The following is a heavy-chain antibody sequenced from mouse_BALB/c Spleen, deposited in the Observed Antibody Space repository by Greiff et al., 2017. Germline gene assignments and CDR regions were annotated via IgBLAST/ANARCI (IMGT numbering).Heavy chain of an antibody. J-gene: IGHJ2*01. CDR2: INSNGGST. D-gene: IGHD2-1*01. CDR1: GFTFSSYG. CDR3: ARIYGNYGGYFDY. V-gene: IGHV5-6-3*01. Sequence: DVMLVESGGGLVQPGGSLKLSCAASGFTFSSYGMSWVRQTPDKRLELVATINSNGGSTYYPDSVKGRFTISRDNAKNTLYLQMSSLKSEDTAMYYCARIYGNYGGYFDYWGQGTTLTVSS.